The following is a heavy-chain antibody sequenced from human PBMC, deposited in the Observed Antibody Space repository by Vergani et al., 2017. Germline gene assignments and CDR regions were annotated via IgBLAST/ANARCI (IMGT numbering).Heavy chain of an antibody. CDR3: ARSAVVMNAGWFDP. D-gene: IGHD3-22*01. J-gene: IGHJ5*02. CDR1: GYTFTGYY. Sequence: QVQLVQSGAEVKKPGASVKVSCKASGYTFTGYYMHWVRQAPGQGLEWMGWINPNSGGTNYAQKFQGRVTITADKSTSTAYMELSGLRSEDTAVYYCARSAVVMNAGWFDPWGQGTLVTVSS. CDR2: INPNSGGT. V-gene: IGHV1-2*02.